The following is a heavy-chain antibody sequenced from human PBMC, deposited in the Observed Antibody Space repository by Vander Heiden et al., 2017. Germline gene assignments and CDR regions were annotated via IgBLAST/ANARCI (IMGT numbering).Heavy chain of an antibody. Sequence: VPLLQSGGDLVQPGGALTLSCAASGLHFNNHARSWVRQAPGQGLEWVSIISRSGATTYYSDSVKGRFTVSRNNSKNSLYLRMNTVRAEDTALYYCARSPISVTGFFDSWGQGTLVTVSS. D-gene: IGHD6-19*01. V-gene: IGHV3-23*01. CDR3: ARSPISVTGFFDS. CDR2: ISRSGATT. J-gene: IGHJ4*02. CDR1: GLHFNNHA.